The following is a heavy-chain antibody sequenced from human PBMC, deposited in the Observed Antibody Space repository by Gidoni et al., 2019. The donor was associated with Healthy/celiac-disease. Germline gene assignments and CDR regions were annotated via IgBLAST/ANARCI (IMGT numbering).Heavy chain of an antibody. CDR2: ISSSSSTI. J-gene: IGHJ6*02. Sequence: EVQLVESGGGLVQPGGSLRLPCAASGFPFISYRMNWFRQAPGKGLEWVSYISSSSSTIYYADSVKGRFTISRDNAKNSLYLQMNSLRDEDTAVYYCARDLDIVLVPADYYYYYGMDVWGQGTTVTVSS. V-gene: IGHV3-48*02. CDR1: GFPFISYR. CDR3: ARDLDIVLVPADYYYYYGMDV. D-gene: IGHD2-2*03.